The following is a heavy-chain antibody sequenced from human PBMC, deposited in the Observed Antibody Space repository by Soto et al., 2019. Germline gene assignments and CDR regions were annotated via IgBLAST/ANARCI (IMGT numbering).Heavy chain of an antibody. Sequence: PSETLSLTCTVSGGSISSGGYYWSWIRQHPGKGLEWIGYIYYSGSTYYNPSLKSRVTISVDTSKNQFSLKLSSVTAADTAVYYCARDLAAAGTRTNCIYFDYWGQGTLVTVSS. CDR1: GGSISSGGYY. J-gene: IGHJ4*02. CDR3: ARDLAAAGTRTNCIYFDY. CDR2: IYYSGST. D-gene: IGHD6-13*01. V-gene: IGHV4-31*03.